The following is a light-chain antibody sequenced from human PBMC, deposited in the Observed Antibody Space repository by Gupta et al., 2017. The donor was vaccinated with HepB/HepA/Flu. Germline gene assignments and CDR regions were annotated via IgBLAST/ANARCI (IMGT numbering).Light chain of an antibody. CDR1: SLRSYY. CDR3: NSRDSSGNQVV. CDR2: GKN. V-gene: IGLV3-19*01. J-gene: IGLJ2*01. Sequence: SSELTQDPAVSVALGQTVRITCQGDSLRSYYASWYQQKPGQAPVLVIYGKNNRPSGIPDRFAGYSAGNTAFLTITGAQAEDEADYYCNSRDSSGNQVVFGGGTKLTVL.